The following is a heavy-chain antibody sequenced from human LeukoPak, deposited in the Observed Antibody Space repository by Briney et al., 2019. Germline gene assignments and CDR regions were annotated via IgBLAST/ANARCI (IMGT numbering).Heavy chain of an antibody. V-gene: IGHV3-23*01. D-gene: IGHD3-22*01. J-gene: IGHJ4*02. Sequence: GGSLRLSCAASGFTFSSYAMSWVRQAPGKGLEWVSGISGSSDNTYYADSVKGRFTISRDNSKNTLYVQVNSLGTEDTAAHYCAKGSYYDSSGSFYFDYWGQGTLVTVSS. CDR3: AKGSYYDSSGSFYFDY. CDR1: GFTFSSYA. CDR2: ISGSSDNT.